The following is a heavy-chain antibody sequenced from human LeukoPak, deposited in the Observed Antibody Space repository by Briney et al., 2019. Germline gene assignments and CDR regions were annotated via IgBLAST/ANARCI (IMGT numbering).Heavy chain of an antibody. Sequence: GASVKVSCKASGYTFTSYDINWVRQATGQGLEWMGWMNPNSGNTGYAQKFQGRVTIPRNTSITTAYMELSSLRSEDTAVYYCAREFGDIVVVVAATHNWFDPWGQGTLVTVSS. V-gene: IGHV1-8*03. CDR3: AREFGDIVVVVAATHNWFDP. CDR1: GYTFTSYD. D-gene: IGHD2-15*01. J-gene: IGHJ5*02. CDR2: MNPNSGNT.